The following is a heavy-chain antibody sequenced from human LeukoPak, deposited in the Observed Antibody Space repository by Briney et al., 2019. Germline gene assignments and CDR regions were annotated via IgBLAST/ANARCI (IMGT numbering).Heavy chain of an antibody. V-gene: IGHV3-30*02. D-gene: IGHD4-17*01. Sequence: GGSLRLSCAATGFTFSSYGMHWVRQAPSKGLARVAFIRYDGINKYYADSVKGRFTISRDNSKNTLHLQMNSLRAEDTAVYYCAKGDYGDSYNWFDPWGQGTPVTVSS. CDR2: IRYDGINK. CDR1: GFTFSSYG. J-gene: IGHJ5*02. CDR3: AKGDYGDSYNWFDP.